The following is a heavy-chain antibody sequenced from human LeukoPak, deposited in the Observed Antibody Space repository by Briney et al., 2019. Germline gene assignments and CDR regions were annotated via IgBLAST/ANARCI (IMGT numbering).Heavy chain of an antibody. CDR2: ISNIGTYI. CDR1: GFTFSSYS. D-gene: IGHD3-10*01. Sequence: EGSLRLSCAASGFTFSSYSINWVRQAPGKGLEWVSSISNIGTYIYYADSVKGRFTVSRDNAKNSLYLQMNNLRVEDTAVYYCARLLAGSGSYYLDSWGEGTLVTVSS. CDR3: ARLLAGSGSYYLDS. V-gene: IGHV3-21*01. J-gene: IGHJ4*02.